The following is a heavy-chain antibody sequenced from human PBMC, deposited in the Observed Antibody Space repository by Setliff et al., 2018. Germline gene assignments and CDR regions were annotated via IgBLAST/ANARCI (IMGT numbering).Heavy chain of an antibody. CDR1: GFTFSGYY. V-gene: IGHV3-74*01. J-gene: IGHJ4*02. Sequence: PGGSLRLSCAASGFTFSGYYMQWVRQAPGKGLEWVSGINTDGSATYYADSVKGRFTISRDNAKSTLYLQMNSLGAEDTSVYYCADIFDLSGYWGQGTLVTVSS. D-gene: IGHD3-3*02. CDR2: INTDGSAT. CDR3: ADIFDLSGY.